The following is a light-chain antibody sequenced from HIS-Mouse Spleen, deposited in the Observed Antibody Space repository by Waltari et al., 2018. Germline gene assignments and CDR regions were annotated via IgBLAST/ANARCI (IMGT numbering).Light chain of an antibody. V-gene: IGLV2-23*01. CDR1: SSDVGSYNL. CDR3: CSYAGSSTLV. CDR2: EGS. Sequence: QSALTQPASVSGSPGQSITISCTGTSSDVGSYNLVSWYQQHPGKAPKLMIYEGSKRPSGFSIRFSGSKSGNTAFLTISGLQAEDEADYYCCSYAGSSTLVFGGGTKLTVL. J-gene: IGLJ2*01.